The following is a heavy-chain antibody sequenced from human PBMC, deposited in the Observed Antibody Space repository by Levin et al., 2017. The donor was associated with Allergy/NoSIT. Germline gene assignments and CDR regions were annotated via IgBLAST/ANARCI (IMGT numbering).Heavy chain of an antibody. D-gene: IGHD3/OR15-3a*01. Sequence: GGSLRLSCVASGFTFSNFWMSWVRQAPGKGLEWVANVKQDGSDNYYVDSVKGRFTISRDNAKNSLSLQMDSLRAEDTAVYYCAPDFLAYWGQGTQVTVSS. CDR2: VKQDGSDN. CDR1: GFTFSNFW. V-gene: IGHV3-7*01. CDR3: APDFLAY. J-gene: IGHJ4*02.